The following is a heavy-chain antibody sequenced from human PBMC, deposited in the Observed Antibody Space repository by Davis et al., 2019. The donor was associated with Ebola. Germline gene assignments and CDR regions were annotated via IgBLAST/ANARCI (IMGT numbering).Heavy chain of an antibody. Sequence: GGSLRLSCAASGFTFSSYAMSWVRQAPGKGLEWVSAISGSGGSTYYADSVKGRFTISRDNSKNTLYLQMNSLRAEDTAVYYCARDDVSYYDSSGYFYWGQGTLVTVSS. V-gene: IGHV3-23*01. D-gene: IGHD3-22*01. J-gene: IGHJ4*02. CDR1: GFTFSSYA. CDR3: ARDDVSYYDSSGYFY. CDR2: ISGSGGST.